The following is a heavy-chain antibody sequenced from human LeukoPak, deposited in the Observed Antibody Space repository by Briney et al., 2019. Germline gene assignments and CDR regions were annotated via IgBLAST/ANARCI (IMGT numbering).Heavy chain of an antibody. CDR1: EFTFSSYG. D-gene: IGHD3-10*01. CDR2: ISGSGGST. J-gene: IGHJ4*02. Sequence: GGSLRLSCAASEFTFSSYGMSWVRQAPGKGLEWVSSISGSGGSTQYADSVQGRFAISRDNSKNTLYLQMNSLRVEDTAVYYCAKAWPWFGERPEYWGQGTLVTVSS. CDR3: AKAWPWFGERPEY. V-gene: IGHV3-23*01.